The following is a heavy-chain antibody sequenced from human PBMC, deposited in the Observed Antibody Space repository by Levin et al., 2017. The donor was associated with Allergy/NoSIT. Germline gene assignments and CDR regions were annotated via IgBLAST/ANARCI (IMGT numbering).Heavy chain of an antibody. CDR2: IYSGGST. CDR3: ARESIRFLEWLSN. CDR1: GFTVSSNY. V-gene: IGHV3-66*01. Sequence: LSLTCAASGFTVSSNYMSWVRQAPGKGLEWVSVIYSGGSTYYADSVKGRFTISRDNSKNTLYLQMNSLRAEDTAVYYCARESIRFLEWLSNWGQGTLVTVSS. J-gene: IGHJ4*02. D-gene: IGHD3-3*01.